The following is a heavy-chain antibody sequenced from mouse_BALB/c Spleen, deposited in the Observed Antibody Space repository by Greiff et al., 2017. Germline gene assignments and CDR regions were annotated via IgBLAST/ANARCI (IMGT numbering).Heavy chain of an antibody. Sequence: EVKLMESGGGLVKPGGSLKLSCAASGFTFSDYYMYWVRQTPEKRLEWVATISDGGSYTYYPDSVKGRFTISRDNAKNTLYLQMSSLKSEDTALYYCANTYGNYGGFDVWGAGTTVTVSS. D-gene: IGHD2-1*01. V-gene: IGHV5-4*02. CDR3: ANTYGNYGGFDV. CDR2: ISDGGSYT. CDR1: GFTFSDYY. J-gene: IGHJ1*01.